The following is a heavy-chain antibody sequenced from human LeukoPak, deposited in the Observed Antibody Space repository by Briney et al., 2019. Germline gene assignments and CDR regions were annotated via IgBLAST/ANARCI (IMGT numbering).Heavy chain of an antibody. CDR1: GGSISSGGYS. Sequence: SQTLSLTCAVSGGSISSGGYSWSWIRQPPGKGLEWIGYMYHGGSTYYSPSLEGRVTMSVDRSKNQLSLKVTSVTAADTAVYYCASTNDFGDYMGAWGQGILVTVSS. CDR3: ASTNDFGDYMGA. CDR2: MYHGGST. D-gene: IGHD4-17*01. V-gene: IGHV4-30-2*01. J-gene: IGHJ5*02.